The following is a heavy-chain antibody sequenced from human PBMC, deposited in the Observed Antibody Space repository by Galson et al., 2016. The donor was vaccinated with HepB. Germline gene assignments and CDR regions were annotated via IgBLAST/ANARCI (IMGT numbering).Heavy chain of an antibody. CDR1: GFTFSSYA. CDR2: ISYDGSNK. Sequence: SLRLSCAASGFTFSSYAMHWVRQAPGKGLEWVAVISYDGSNKYYADSVKGRFTISRDNSKNTLYLQMNSLRAEDTAVYYCARGWGWWATSGRIYTTDYLDYGGQGTLVTVSS. D-gene: IGHD5-24*01. J-gene: IGHJ4*02. V-gene: IGHV3-30-3*01. CDR3: ARGWGWWATSGRIYTTDYLDY.